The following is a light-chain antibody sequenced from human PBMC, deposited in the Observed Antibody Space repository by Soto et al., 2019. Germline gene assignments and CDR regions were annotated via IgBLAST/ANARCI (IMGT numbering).Light chain of an antibody. V-gene: IGLV2-8*01. CDR2: EVN. J-gene: IGLJ1*01. CDR1: SSDVGGYNY. CDR3: SSYAGSSNV. Sequence: QSALTQPPSASGSPGQLVAISCTGTSSDVGGYNYVSWYQQHPGKAPKLMIYEVNKRPSGVPDRFSGSKSGNTASLTVSGLQAEDEADYYCSSYAGSSNVFGTGTKVT.